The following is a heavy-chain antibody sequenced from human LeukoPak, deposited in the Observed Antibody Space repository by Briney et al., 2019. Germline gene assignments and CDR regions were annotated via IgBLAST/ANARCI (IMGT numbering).Heavy chain of an antibody. V-gene: IGHV3-30*18. Sequence: GGSLRLSCAASGFTCSSYGMHWVRQAPGKGLEWVAVISYDGSNKFYADSVKGRFTISRDNSKNTLSLQMNSLRAEDTAVYYCAQDPLPSPGLYYFESWGQGTLVTVSS. J-gene: IGHJ4*02. D-gene: IGHD2-2*01. CDR1: GFTCSSYG. CDR3: AQDPLPSPGLYYFES. CDR2: ISYDGSNK.